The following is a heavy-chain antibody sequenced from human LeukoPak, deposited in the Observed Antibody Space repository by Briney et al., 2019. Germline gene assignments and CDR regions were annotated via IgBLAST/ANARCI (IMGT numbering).Heavy chain of an antibody. D-gene: IGHD6-19*01. CDR3: AKGSSIAVAGTFDY. J-gene: IGHJ4*02. CDR1: GFTFSSYA. CDR2: ISYDGSNK. V-gene: IGHV3-30-3*01. Sequence: PGGSLRLSCAASGFTFSSYAMHWVRQAPGKGLEWVAVISYDGSNKYYADSVKGRFTISRDNSKNTLYLQMNSLRAEDTAVYYCAKGSSIAVAGTFDYWGQGTLVTVSS.